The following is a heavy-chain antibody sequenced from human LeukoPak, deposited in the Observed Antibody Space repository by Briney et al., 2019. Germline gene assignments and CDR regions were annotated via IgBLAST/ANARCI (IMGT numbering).Heavy chain of an antibody. V-gene: IGHV1-2*02. CDR1: GYTFTGYY. Sequence: ASVKVSCKASGYTFTGYYMHWVRQAPGQGLEWMGWINPNNGNTNYAQNFQGRVTMTRDPSISTSYMELSRLTSDDTAVYYCARDQSSGSLANFDYWGQGTLVTVST. CDR2: INPNNGNT. J-gene: IGHJ4*02. CDR3: ARDQSSGSLANFDY. D-gene: IGHD6-19*01.